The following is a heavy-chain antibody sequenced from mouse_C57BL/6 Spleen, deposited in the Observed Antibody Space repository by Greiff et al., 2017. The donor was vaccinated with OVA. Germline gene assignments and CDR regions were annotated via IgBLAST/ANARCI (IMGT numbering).Heavy chain of an antibody. V-gene: IGHV1-49*01. CDR3: ARSGGNYGGFAY. D-gene: IGHD2-1*01. Sequence: LQQSGAELVRPGSSVKLSCKDSYFALMASAMHWVKQRPGHGLEWIGSFTMYSDATEYSENFKGKATLTADPSSSRTYLELSSRTSEDSAVYYCARSGGNYGGFAYWGQGTLVTVSA. CDR2: FTMYSDAT. CDR1: YFALMASA. J-gene: IGHJ3*01.